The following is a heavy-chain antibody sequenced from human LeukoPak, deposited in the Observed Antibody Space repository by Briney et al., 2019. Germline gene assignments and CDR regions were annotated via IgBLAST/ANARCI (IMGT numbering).Heavy chain of an antibody. CDR3: ARGYYDFWSGDYYGMDV. D-gene: IGHD3-3*01. CDR1: GGSISSYY. J-gene: IGHJ6*02. Sequence: SETLSLTCTVSGGSISSYYWSWIRQPPGKGLEWIGYIYYSGGTNYNPSLKSRVTISVDTSKNQFSLKLSSVTAADTAVYYCARGYYDFWSGDYYGMDVWGQGTTVTVSS. CDR2: IYYSGGT. V-gene: IGHV4-59*08.